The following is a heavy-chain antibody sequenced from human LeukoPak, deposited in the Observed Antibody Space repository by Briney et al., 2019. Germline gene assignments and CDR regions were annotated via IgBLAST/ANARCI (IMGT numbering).Heavy chain of an antibody. J-gene: IGHJ3*02. V-gene: IGHV3-30*18. CDR3: AKDSRFTQHDAFDI. Sequence: GGSLRLSCEASGFRFRNYAMHWVRQAPGKGLEWVALISYDGTEKYYADSVKGRFSISRDTSRNTVYLQMNSLRAEDTAVYYCAKDSRFTQHDAFDIWGQGTMVTVSS. CDR2: ISYDGTEK. D-gene: IGHD1-1*01. CDR1: GFRFRNYA.